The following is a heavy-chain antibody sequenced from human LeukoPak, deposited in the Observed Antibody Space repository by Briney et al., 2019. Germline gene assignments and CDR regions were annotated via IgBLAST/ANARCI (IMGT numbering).Heavy chain of an antibody. Sequence: KASETLSLTCTVSGGSISSSSYYWGWIRQPPGKGLEWIGSIYYTRSTYYNPSLKSRVTISVDTSKNHFSLKLTSVTAADTAVYYCAKTIRVRGDAYNWFDPWGQGTLGTVSS. V-gene: IGHV4-39*02. J-gene: IGHJ5*02. CDR1: GGSISSSSYY. CDR2: IYYTRST. D-gene: IGHD3-10*01. CDR3: AKTIRVRGDAYNWFDP.